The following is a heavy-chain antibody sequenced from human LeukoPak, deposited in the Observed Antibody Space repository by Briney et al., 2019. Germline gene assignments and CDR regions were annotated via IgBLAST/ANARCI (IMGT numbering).Heavy chain of an antibody. Sequence: EGSLRLSCAASGFTFSSYWMSWVRQAPGKGLEWVANIKQDGSEKYYVDSVKGRFTISRDNAKNSLYLQMNSLRAEDTAVYYCARGSSSWQITLRFDYWGQGTLVTVSS. CDR1: GFTFSSYW. CDR3: ARGSSSWQITLRFDY. J-gene: IGHJ4*02. D-gene: IGHD6-13*01. V-gene: IGHV3-7*03. CDR2: IKQDGSEK.